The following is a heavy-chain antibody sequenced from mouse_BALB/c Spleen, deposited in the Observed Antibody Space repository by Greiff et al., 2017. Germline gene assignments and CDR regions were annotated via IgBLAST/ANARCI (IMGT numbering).Heavy chain of an antibody. D-gene: IGHD1-1*01. CDR2: IWTGGGI. CDR1: GFSLTSYD. J-gene: IGHJ1*01. Sequence: VKLMESGPGLVAPSQSLSITCTVSGFSLTSYDISWIRQPPGKGLGWLGVIWTGGGINYNSAFMTRLTISKDNSKCQVFLKMNSLQTDDTAIYYCVREHYVYGGYFDVWGAGTTVTVSS. CDR3: VREHYVYGGYFDV. V-gene: IGHV2-9-2*01.